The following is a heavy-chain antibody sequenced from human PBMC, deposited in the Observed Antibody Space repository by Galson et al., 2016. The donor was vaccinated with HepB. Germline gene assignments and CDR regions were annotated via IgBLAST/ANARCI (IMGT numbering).Heavy chain of an antibody. CDR3: VRDHSVVPTTAYNWFDP. CDR1: GFAFSSHW. J-gene: IGHJ5*02. V-gene: IGHV3-74*01. Sequence: SLRLSCAASGFAFSSHWMRRVRQDLGKGLVWVSRINSDGTISNYADSVKGRFTISRDNAKNTLYLQMNSLRAEDTAVYFCVRDHSVVPTTAYNWFDPWGRGTLVTVSS. CDR2: INSDGTIS. D-gene: IGHD4-23*01.